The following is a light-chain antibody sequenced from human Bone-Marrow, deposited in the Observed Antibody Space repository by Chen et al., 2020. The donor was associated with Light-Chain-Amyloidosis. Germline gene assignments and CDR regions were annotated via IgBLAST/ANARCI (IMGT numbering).Light chain of an antibody. CDR1: SSDIGTYSL. CDR3: CSYAGSNTFL. J-gene: IGLJ2*01. Sequence: QSAVTQPASVSGSPGQSITISCTGTSSDIGTYSLVSWYQHHPGKAPKLMIYGVTKRPSGVSDRFSGSRSGNTASLTISGLQAEDEADYYCCSYAGSNTFLFGGGTKLTVL. CDR2: GVT. V-gene: IGLV2-23*02.